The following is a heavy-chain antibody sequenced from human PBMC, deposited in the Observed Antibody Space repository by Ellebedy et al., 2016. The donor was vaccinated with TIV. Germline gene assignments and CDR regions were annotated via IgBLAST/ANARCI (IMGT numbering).Heavy chain of an antibody. CDR2: ISSTTLTT. CDR3: ARDMGRWLQFLGY. Sequence: GGSLRLSCAASGFTFSSDNMIWVRQAPGKGLEWISYISSTTLTTEYADSVKGRFTISRDNAKNSVYLQMNSLRAGDTAVYFCARDMGRWLQFLGYWGQGTLVTVSS. J-gene: IGHJ4*02. CDR1: GFTFSSDN. D-gene: IGHD5-24*01. V-gene: IGHV3-48*04.